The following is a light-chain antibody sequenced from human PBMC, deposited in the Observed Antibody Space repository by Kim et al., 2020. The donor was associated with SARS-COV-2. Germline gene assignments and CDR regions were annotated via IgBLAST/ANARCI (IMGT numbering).Light chain of an antibody. CDR2: KAS. Sequence: SASIGDKITITCRASRSIDDLVAWYQQKPGRAPKLLIYKASTLKSGVPSTFSGSGSGTEFTLTTSSLQPDDFATYYCQQYRSYPWTFGQGTKVEI. V-gene: IGKV1-5*03. J-gene: IGKJ1*01. CDR1: RSIDDL. CDR3: QQYRSYPWT.